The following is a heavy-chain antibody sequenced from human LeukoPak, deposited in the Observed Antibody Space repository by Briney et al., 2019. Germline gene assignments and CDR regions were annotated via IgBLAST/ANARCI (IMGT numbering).Heavy chain of an antibody. CDR3: ARATGSGSYYSFDC. Sequence: GGSLRLSCAASGLTFSSYTMHWVRQAPGKGLEWVSSISSGSGYIYYADSVKGRFTISRDNAKSSLFLQMNSLRAEDTAVYYCARATGSGSYYSFDCWGQGTLVTVSS. J-gene: IGHJ4*02. V-gene: IGHV3-21*06. CDR2: ISSGSGYI. CDR1: GLTFSSYT. D-gene: IGHD1-26*01.